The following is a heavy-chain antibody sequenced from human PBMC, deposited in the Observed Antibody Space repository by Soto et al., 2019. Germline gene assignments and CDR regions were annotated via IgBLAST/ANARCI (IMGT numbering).Heavy chain of an antibody. CDR3: AKVTGYCSSSSCRRDYYYYYGMDV. J-gene: IGHJ6*02. Sequence: GWSLRLSCAASGFTFSSYWMHWVRQAPGKGLVWVSRINSDGSSTSYADSVKGRFSISRDNPKNTLYLQMNSLRPEDTAVYYCAKVTGYCSSSSCRRDYYYYYGMDVWGQGTTVTVSS. CDR1: GFTFSSYW. V-gene: IGHV3-74*01. CDR2: INSDGSST. D-gene: IGHD2-2*01.